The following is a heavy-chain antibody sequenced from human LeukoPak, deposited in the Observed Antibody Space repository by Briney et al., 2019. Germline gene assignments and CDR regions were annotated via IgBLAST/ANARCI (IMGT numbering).Heavy chain of an antibody. D-gene: IGHD3-16*01. CDR1: GFSSYS. CDR2: ISSGSDYI. Sequence: GGSLRLSCAASGFSSYSLNWVRQAPGKGLEWVSSISSGSDYIYYADSVKGRSTISRDNAKNSLYLQMNSLRAEDTAIYYCARDPWGTHAYWGQGTLVTVSS. V-gene: IGHV3-21*01. CDR3: ARDPWGTHAY. J-gene: IGHJ4*02.